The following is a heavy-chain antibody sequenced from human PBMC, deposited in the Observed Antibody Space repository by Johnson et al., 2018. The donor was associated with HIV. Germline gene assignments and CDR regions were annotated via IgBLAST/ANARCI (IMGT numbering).Heavy chain of an antibody. V-gene: IGHV3-64*01. D-gene: IGHD3-10*01. CDR1: GFTFSSYA. Sequence: VLLVESGGGVVQPGRSLRLSCAASGFTFSSYAMSWVRQAPGKGLEWVSAISGSGGSTYYANSVKGRFSISRDNSKNTLYLQMGRLRGEDMAVYYCARKKTAARGAVDIWGQGTMVTVSS. CDR2: ISGSGGST. CDR3: ARKKTAARGAVDI. J-gene: IGHJ3*02.